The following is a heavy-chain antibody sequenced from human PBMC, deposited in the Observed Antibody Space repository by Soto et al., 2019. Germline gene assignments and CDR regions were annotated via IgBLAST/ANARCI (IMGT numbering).Heavy chain of an antibody. CDR3: ATLCLHDAIRTVPSAEH. D-gene: IGHD2-2*01. J-gene: IGHJ1*01. V-gene: IGHV4-59*01. Sequence: SDTLSLTCNFSGSISTYYLMWIRQPPGKGLEWIGYISYSGTTNYSPSLENRVTISIDTSKKQLSLKLSSVTTADTAVSYCATLCLHDAIRTVPSAEHRGQGTLVTVSS. CDR2: ISYSGTT. CDR1: GSISTYY.